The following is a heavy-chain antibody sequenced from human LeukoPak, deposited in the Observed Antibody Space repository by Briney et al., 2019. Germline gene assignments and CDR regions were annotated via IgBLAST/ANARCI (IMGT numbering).Heavy chain of an antibody. D-gene: IGHD3-10*01. Sequence: PSETLSLTCTVSGGSISSYYWSWIRQPPGKGPEWIGYIYYSGSTNYNPSLKSRVTISVDTSKNQFSLKLSSVTAADTAVYYCARSYGSGSSPDYWGQGTLVTVSS. CDR3: ARSYGSGSSPDY. CDR1: GGSISSYY. CDR2: IYYSGST. J-gene: IGHJ4*02. V-gene: IGHV4-59*01.